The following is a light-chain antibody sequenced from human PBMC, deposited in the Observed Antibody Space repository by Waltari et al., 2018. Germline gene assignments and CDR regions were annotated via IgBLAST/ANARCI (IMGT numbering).Light chain of an antibody. Sequence: EIVMTQSPATLSVSPGERVTLSCRASQSVSSNLAWYQQKPGQAPRLLISGASTRATGIPARFSGRGSGTEFTLTISSLQSEDFAVYYCQQYHNWWTFGQGTKVEIK. CDR3: QQYHNWWT. V-gene: IGKV3-15*01. CDR2: GAS. CDR1: QSVSSN. J-gene: IGKJ1*01.